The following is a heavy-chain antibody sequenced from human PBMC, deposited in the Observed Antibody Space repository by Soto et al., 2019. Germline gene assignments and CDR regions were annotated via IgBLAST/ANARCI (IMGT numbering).Heavy chain of an antibody. V-gene: IGHV1-69*02. D-gene: IGHD4-17*01. CDR2: IIPILGIA. CDR1: GGTFSSYT. Sequence: QVQLVQSGAEVKKPGSSVKVSCKASGGTFSSYTISWVRQAPGQGLEWMGRIIPILGIANYAQKFQGRVTITADKSTSTAYMGLSSLRSEDTAVYYCAGQTCFTVALDYWGQGTLVTVSS. CDR3: AGQTCFTVALDY. J-gene: IGHJ4*02.